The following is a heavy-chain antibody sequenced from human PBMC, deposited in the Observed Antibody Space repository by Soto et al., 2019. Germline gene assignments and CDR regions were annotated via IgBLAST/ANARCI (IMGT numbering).Heavy chain of an antibody. CDR3: ARGRCSGYVRYYYYGMDV. CDR1: GLNFRSYD. V-gene: IGHV3-13*01. Sequence: VGPMILSCASSGLNFRSYDMHWIRKDTGKGLEWVSAIGTAGDTYYPGSVKGRFTISRENAKNSLYLQMNSLRAGDTAVYYCARGRCSGYVRYYYYGMDVWGQGTKVTVSS. D-gene: IGHD5-12*01. J-gene: IGHJ6*02. CDR2: IGTAGDT.